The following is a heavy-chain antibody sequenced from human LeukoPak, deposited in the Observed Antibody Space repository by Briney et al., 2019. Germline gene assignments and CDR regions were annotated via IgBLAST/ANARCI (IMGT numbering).Heavy chain of an antibody. D-gene: IGHD6-13*01. CDR1: GFTFSAYA. CDR3: AKGVVSRYSSSWYGGYFDY. V-gene: IGHV3-23*01. Sequence: PGGSLRLSCAASGFTFSAYAMNWVRQAPGKGLEWVSGINNSGGTTYYADSVKGRLTISRDNSKNTLYLQMNSLRAEDTAVYYCAKGVVSRYSSSWYGGYFDYWGQGTLVTVSS. CDR2: INNSGGTT. J-gene: IGHJ4*02.